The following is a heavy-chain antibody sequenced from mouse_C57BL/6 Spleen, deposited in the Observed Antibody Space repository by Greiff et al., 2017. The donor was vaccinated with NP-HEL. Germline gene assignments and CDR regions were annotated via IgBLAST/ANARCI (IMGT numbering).Heavy chain of an antibody. CDR3: ARRIYYGSSYWYFDV. Sequence: QVQLQQSDAELVKPGASVKISCKVSGYTFTDHTIHWMKQRPEQGLEWIGYIYPRDGSTKYNEKFKGKATLTADKSSNTAYMQLNSLTSEDSAVYFCARRIYYGSSYWYFDVWGTGTTVTVSS. D-gene: IGHD1-1*01. V-gene: IGHV1-78*01. J-gene: IGHJ1*03. CDR1: GYTFTDHT. CDR2: IYPRDGST.